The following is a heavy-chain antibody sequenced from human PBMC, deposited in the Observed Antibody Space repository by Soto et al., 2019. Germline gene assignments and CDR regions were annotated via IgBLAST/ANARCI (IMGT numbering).Heavy chain of an antibody. CDR3: ARAGDWNYVYDF. V-gene: IGHV3-74*01. CDR1: GFTFTHYR. CDR2: VNGDGSST. D-gene: IGHD1-7*01. Sequence: EVQLVESGGGLVQPGGSLRLSCAASGFTFTHYRIHWVRQAPGKGLVWVSRVNGDGSSTNYADSVKGRFTISRDNARNTVYLKMNSLRAEDTAVYYCARAGDWNYVYDFWGQGTLVTVSS. J-gene: IGHJ4*02.